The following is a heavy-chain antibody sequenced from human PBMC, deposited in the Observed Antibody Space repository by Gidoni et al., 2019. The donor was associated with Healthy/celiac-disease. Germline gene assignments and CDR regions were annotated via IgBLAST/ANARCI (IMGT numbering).Heavy chain of an antibody. Sequence: QVQLVESGGGVVQPGGSLRLSCSASGFPFSSYAMHWVRQAPGKGLEWVAVISYDGSNKYYADSVKGRFTISRDNSKNTLYLQMNSLRAEDTAVYYCARGRGSYYPAFDYWGQGTLVTVSS. D-gene: IGHD1-26*01. CDR2: ISYDGSNK. CDR3: ARGRGSYYPAFDY. V-gene: IGHV3-30-3*01. CDR1: GFPFSSYA. J-gene: IGHJ4*02.